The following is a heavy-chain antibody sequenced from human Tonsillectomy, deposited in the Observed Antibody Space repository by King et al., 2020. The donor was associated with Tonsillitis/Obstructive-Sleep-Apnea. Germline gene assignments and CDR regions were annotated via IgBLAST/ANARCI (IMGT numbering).Heavy chain of an antibody. J-gene: IGHJ4*02. Sequence: RWVRQDPGKGQEWVAVVYSGGTTYYADSVKGRFTISRDISENTGFLQMSSLRADDTAMYFCASHYCSAVSCLFDHCGPGALVTVSS. CDR3: ASHYCSAVSCLFDH. CDR2: VYSGGTT. V-gene: IGHV3-53*01. D-gene: IGHD2-15*01.